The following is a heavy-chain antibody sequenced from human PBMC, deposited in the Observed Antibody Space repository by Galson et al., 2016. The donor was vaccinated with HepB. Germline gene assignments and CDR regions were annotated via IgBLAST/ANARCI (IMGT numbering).Heavy chain of an antibody. D-gene: IGHD5-18*01. J-gene: IGHJ4*02. Sequence: SETLSLTCSVSGGSISNSRNYWGWIRQPPGKGLEWVGSIYSSGSTYYNPSLKSRVTISVDTSKNHLSLRLNSVTAADTAVYYCARGSPYNSGYSIRKGIDSWGQGTLVTVTS. V-gene: IGHV4-39*07. CDR1: GGSISNSRNY. CDR2: IYSSGST. CDR3: ARGSPYNSGYSIRKGIDS.